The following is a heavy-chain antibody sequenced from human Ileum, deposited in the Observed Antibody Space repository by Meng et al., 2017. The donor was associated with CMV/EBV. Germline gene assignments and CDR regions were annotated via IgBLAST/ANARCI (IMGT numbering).Heavy chain of an antibody. Sequence: GESLKISCAASGLTFINHGMHWVRQAPGKGLEWAAFIPSDGTYDFYADSVKGRFTISRDNSKSTVYLQMTSLRTEDTAVYYCAKDKGLRFLEWLTYWGRGTLVTVSS. CDR1: GLTFINHG. CDR2: IPSDGTYD. V-gene: IGHV3-30*02. J-gene: IGHJ4*02. D-gene: IGHD3-3*01. CDR3: AKDKGLRFLEWLTY.